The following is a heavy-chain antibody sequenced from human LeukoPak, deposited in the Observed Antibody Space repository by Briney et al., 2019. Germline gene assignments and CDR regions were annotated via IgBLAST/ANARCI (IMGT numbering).Heavy chain of an antibody. CDR3: AKWTPFWMATTSLDY. CDR2: ISGSGGST. CDR1: GFTFSSYA. J-gene: IGHJ4*02. D-gene: IGHD5-24*01. Sequence: GGSLRLSCAASGFTFSSYAMSWVRLAPGKGLEWVSAISGSGGSTYYADSVKGRFTISRDNSKNTLYLQMNSLRAEDTAVYYCAKWTPFWMATTSLDYWGQGTLVTVSS. V-gene: IGHV3-23*01.